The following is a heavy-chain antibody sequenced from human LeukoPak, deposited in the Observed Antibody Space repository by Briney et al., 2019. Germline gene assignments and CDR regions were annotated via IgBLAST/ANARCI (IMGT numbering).Heavy chain of an antibody. CDR1: GGSISSYY. D-gene: IGHD5-18*01. Sequence: PSETLSLTCTVSGGSISSYYWSWIRQPPRKGLEWIGYIYCSGSTNYNPSLKSRVTISVDTSKNQFSLKLSSVTAADTAVYYWARELWPDYWGQGTLVTVSS. CDR3: ARELWPDY. V-gene: IGHV4-59*01. CDR2: IYCSGST. J-gene: IGHJ4*02.